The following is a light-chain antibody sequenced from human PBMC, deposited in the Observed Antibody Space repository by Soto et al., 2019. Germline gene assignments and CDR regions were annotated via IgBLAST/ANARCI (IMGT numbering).Light chain of an antibody. V-gene: IGLV3-21*02. J-gene: IGLJ2*01. CDR1: NIRTKS. CDR2: DDR. Sequence: SYELTQPPSVSVAPGQTATITCGGSNIRTKSVHWCRQRPGQAPVLVVYDDRDRPSGIPERFSGSNSGNTATLTTIKVEPGDEGDNYCQVWDGCGDHSVFGGGTKLTVL. CDR3: QVWDGCGDHSV.